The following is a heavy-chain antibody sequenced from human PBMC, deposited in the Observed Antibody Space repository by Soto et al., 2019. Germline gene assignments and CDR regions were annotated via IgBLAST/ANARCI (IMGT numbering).Heavy chain of an antibody. CDR1: GGSISRSIYY. CDR2: TYYNGTT. CDR3: ARDGDYFNY. J-gene: IGHJ4*02. D-gene: IGHD4-17*01. Sequence: PSETLSLTCTVSGGSISRSIYYWGWIRQTPGKGLEWIGSTYYNGTTYYNPSLKSRVTISVDTSKNQFPLKLNSVTAADTAVFYCARDGDYFNYWGQGTLVTVSS. V-gene: IGHV4-39*01.